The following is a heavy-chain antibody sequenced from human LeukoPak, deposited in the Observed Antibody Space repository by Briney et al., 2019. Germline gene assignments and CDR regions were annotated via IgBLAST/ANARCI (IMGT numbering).Heavy chain of an antibody. CDR2: IRYEGSNK. CDR3: ATDRCSGGSCYTFDY. Sequence: PGGSLRLSCAASGFTFSSYGMHWVRQAPGKWLEWVAFIRYEGSNKYYTDSVKGRFTISRDNSKNTLYLQMNSLRAEDTAVYYRATDRCSGGSCYTFDYWGQGALVTLSS. J-gene: IGHJ4*02. CDR1: GFTFSSYG. V-gene: IGHV3-30*02. D-gene: IGHD2-15*01.